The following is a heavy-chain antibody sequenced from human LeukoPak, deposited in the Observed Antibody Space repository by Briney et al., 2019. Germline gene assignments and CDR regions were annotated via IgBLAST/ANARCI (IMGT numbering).Heavy chain of an antibody. D-gene: IGHD3-22*01. CDR2: INHSGST. Sequence: SETLSLTCAVYGGSFSGYYWSWIRQPPGKGLKWIGEINHSGSTNYNPSLKSRVTISVDTSKNQFSLKLSSVTAADTAVYYCARVTGYMIEDYFDYWGQGTLVTVSS. CDR1: GGSFSGYY. J-gene: IGHJ4*02. V-gene: IGHV4-34*01. CDR3: ARVTGYMIEDYFDY.